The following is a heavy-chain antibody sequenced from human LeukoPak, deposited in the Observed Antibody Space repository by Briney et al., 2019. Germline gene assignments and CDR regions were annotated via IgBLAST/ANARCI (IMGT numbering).Heavy chain of an antibody. CDR3: ARKSDSSGYYYVEDAFDI. D-gene: IGHD3-22*01. Sequence: GASVKVSCKASGYTFTSYGISWVRQAPGQGLEWMGWISAYNGNTNYAQKLQGRVTMTTDTSTSTAYMELRSLRSDDTAVYYCARKSDSSGYYYVEDAFDIWGQGTMVTVSS. V-gene: IGHV1-18*01. J-gene: IGHJ3*02. CDR2: ISAYNGNT. CDR1: GYTFTSYG.